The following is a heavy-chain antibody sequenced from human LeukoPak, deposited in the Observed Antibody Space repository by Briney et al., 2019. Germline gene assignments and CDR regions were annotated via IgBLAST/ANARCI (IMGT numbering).Heavy chain of an antibody. CDR3: ARGKFGSGWIFDY. J-gene: IGHJ4*02. CDR1: GFTFSSYS. Sequence: GGSLRLSCAASGFTFSSYSMNWVRQAPGKGLEWVSSISSSSSYIYYADSVKGRFTISRDNAKNSMYLQMNSLRGDDTAVYYCARGKFGSGWIFDYWGQGTLVTVSS. V-gene: IGHV3-21*01. CDR2: ISSSSSYI. D-gene: IGHD6-19*01.